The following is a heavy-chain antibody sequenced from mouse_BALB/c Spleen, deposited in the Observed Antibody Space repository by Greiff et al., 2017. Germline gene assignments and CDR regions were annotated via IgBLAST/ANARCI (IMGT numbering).Heavy chain of an antibody. Sequence: DVMLVESGGGLVKPGGSLKLSCAASGFTFSSYAMSWVRQTPEKRLEWVASISSGGSTYYPDSVKGRFTISRDNARNILYLQMSSLRSEDTAMYYCARKVTYAMDYWGQGTSVTVSS. J-gene: IGHJ4*01. CDR3: ARKVTYAMDY. CDR1: GFTFSSYA. CDR2: ISSGGST. V-gene: IGHV5-6-5*01. D-gene: IGHD2-13*01.